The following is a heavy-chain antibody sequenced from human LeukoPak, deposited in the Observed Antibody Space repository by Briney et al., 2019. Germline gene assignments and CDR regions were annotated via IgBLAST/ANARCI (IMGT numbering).Heavy chain of an antibody. CDR3: ARGDQLPPPYYYYMDV. CDR1: GGSISSYY. CDR2: IYYSGST. Sequence: SETLSLTCAVSGGSISSYYWSWIRQPPGKGLEWIGYIYYSGSTNYNPSLKSRVTISVDTSKNQFSLKLSSVTAADTAVYYCARGDQLPPPYYYYMDVWGKGTTVTVSS. V-gene: IGHV4-59*01. D-gene: IGHD2-2*01. J-gene: IGHJ6*03.